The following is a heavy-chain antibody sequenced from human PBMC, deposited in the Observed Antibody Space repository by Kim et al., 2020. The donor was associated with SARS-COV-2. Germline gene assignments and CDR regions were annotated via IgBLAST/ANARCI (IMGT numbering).Heavy chain of an antibody. D-gene: IGHD6-13*01. CDR3: ARAGSSTLFDY. Sequence: TYYNPPLKSRVTISVDTSKNQFSLKLSSVTAADTAVYYCARAGSSTLFDYWGQGTLVTVSS. V-gene: IGHV4-31*02. J-gene: IGHJ4*02. CDR2: T.